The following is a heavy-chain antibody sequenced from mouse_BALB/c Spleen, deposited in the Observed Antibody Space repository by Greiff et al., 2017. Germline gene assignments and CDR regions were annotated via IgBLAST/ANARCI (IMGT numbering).Heavy chain of an antibody. D-gene: IGHD1-1*01. J-gene: IGHJ3*01. CDR3: ARAGGYGSPGIAY. CDR2: IDPANGNT. V-gene: IGHV14-3*02. CDR1: GFNIKDTY. Sequence: VQLQQSGAELVKPGASVKLSCTASGFNIKDTYMHWVKQRPEQGLEWIGRIDPANGNTKYDPKFQGKATITADTSSNTAYLQISSLTSEDTAVYYCARAGGYGSPGIAYWGQGTLVTVSA.